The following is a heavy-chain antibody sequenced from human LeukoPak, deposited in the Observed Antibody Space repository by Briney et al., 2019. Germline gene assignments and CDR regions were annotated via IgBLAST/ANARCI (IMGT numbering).Heavy chain of an antibody. CDR1: GFTFSNSA. D-gene: IGHD1-26*01. CDR3: TKRVKYGGTWDHFAD. CDR2: VNADGGNT. V-gene: IGHV3-23*01. Sequence: GGSLRLSCAASGFTFSNSAMSWVRQAPGKGLEWVSTVNADGGNTYYADSVKGRFTISRDNSKSTLILQMNSLRVEDTALYYCTKRVKYGGTWDHFADWGQGTLVTVSS. J-gene: IGHJ4*02.